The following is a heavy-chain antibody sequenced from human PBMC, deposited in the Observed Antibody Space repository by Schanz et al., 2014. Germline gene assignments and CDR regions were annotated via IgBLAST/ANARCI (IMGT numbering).Heavy chain of an antibody. CDR2: IPSDESNK. CDR1: GFTFSSYG. Sequence: QVQLVESGGGVVQPGGSLRLSCAASGFTFSSYGMHWVRQAPGKGLEWVAFIPSDESNKYYIDSVKGRFTISRDNSKNTLYLQMNSLRTEDTAVYFCAKSYDTSGYSGFDYWGQGTLVTVSS. V-gene: IGHV3-30*02. D-gene: IGHD3-22*01. J-gene: IGHJ4*02. CDR3: AKSYDTSGYSGFDY.